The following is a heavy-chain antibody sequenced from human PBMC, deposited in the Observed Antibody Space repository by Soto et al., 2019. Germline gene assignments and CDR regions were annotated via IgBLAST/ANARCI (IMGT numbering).Heavy chain of an antibody. CDR3: ARDPPDSPPVLAG. V-gene: IGHV1-69*04. J-gene: IGHJ4*02. CDR1: GGTFSSYT. Sequence: SVKVSCKASGGTFSSYTISWVRQAPGQGLEWMGRIIPILGIANYAQKFQGRVTITADKSTSTAYMELSSLRSEDTAVYYCARDPPDSPPVLAGWGQGTLVTVSS. D-gene: IGHD2-21*01. CDR2: IIPILGIA.